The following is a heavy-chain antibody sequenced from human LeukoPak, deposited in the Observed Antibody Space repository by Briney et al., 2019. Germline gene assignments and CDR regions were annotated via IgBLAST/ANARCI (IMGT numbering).Heavy chain of an antibody. Sequence: PSETLSLTCAVYGGSSNGYYWSWIRQPPGEGLEWIGEISHSGTTNYNPSLKSRATISVETSKNQFYLKLSSVTAADKAVYYCARGREDRSGYSFVRNWSDPWGQGTLVTVSS. J-gene: IGHJ5*02. CDR2: ISHSGTT. V-gene: IGHV4-34*01. CDR3: ARGREDRSGYSFVRNWSDP. D-gene: IGHD3-22*01. CDR1: GGSSNGYY.